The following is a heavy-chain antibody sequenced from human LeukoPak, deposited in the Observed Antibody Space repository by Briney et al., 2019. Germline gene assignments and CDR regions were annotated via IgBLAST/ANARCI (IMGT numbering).Heavy chain of an antibody. D-gene: IGHD1-26*01. CDR1: GYTFSSYG. Sequence: ASVKVSCKASGYTFSSYGIIWARQAPGQGLQWMGWVSPFNGNTDYAPKLQGRVTMTTDTSTTTAYMELRSLTSDDTAVYYCARRGGSYSHSDFWGQGTLVTVSS. J-gene: IGHJ4*02. CDR3: ARRGGSYSHSDF. V-gene: IGHV1-18*01. CDR2: VSPFNGNT.